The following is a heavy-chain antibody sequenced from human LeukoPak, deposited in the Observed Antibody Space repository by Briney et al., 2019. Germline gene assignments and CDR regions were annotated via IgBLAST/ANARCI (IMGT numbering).Heavy chain of an antibody. D-gene: IGHD3-22*01. CDR3: AREPPGDYDTSGYYYAHFDC. Sequence: GGSLRLSCAASGFIFSNYNMNWVRQAPGQGLEWISYISSGSSTIYYADSMRGRFTISRDNAKNPLYLQMNSLTDEDTAVYYCAREPPGDYDTSGYYYAHFDCWGQGTLVTVSS. J-gene: IGHJ4*02. CDR2: ISSGSSTI. CDR1: GFIFSNYN. V-gene: IGHV3-48*02.